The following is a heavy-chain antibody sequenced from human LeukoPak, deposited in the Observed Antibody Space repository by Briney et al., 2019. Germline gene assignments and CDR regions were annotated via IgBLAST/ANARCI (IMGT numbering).Heavy chain of an antibody. D-gene: IGHD6-13*01. CDR3: ARDRSPYPLIAEGSYDY. Sequence: ASVKVSCKASGYTCTSYAMHWVRQAPGQRLEWMGWINAGNGNTKYSQKFQGRVTITRDTSASTAYMELSSLRSEDTAVYYCARDRSPYPLIAEGSYDYWGQGTLVTVSS. CDR1: GYTCTSYA. CDR2: INAGNGNT. J-gene: IGHJ4*02. V-gene: IGHV1-3*01.